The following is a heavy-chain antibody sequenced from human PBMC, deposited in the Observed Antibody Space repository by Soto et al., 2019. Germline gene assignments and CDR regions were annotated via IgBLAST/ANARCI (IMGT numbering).Heavy chain of an antibody. V-gene: IGHV3-74*01. Sequence: GGSLRLSCAASGFTFSSYWMHWVRQAPGKGLVWVSRINSDGSSTSYADSVKGRFTISRDNAKNTLYLQMNSLRAEDTAVYYCATPSEGSSSWYGSPGWFDPWGQGTLVPVSS. CDR2: INSDGSST. CDR1: GFTFSSYW. CDR3: ATPSEGSSSWYGSPGWFDP. D-gene: IGHD6-13*01. J-gene: IGHJ5*02.